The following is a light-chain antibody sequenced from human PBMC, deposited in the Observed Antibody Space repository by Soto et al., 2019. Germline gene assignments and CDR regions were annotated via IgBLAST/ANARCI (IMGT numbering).Light chain of an antibody. J-gene: IGLJ3*02. V-gene: IGLV2-14*01. Sequence: QSVLTQPASVSGSPGQSITISCTGTSSDVGGYNYVSWYQQQQGTAAKLMIYEVSSRPLGVSNRFSGSKSGNTASLTISGLQAKDEADYYCSSYTSSSTGVFGGGTKLTVL. CDR1: SSDVGGYNY. CDR3: SSYTSSSTGV. CDR2: EVS.